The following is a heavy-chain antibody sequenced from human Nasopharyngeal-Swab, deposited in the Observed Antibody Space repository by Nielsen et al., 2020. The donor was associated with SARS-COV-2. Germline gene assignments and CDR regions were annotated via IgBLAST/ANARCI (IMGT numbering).Heavy chain of an antibody. CDR3: ARGRRYYYDSSGPLSDFDY. D-gene: IGHD3-22*01. CDR2: ISAYNGNT. V-gene: IGHV1-18*01. CDR1: GYIFTSYG. J-gene: IGHJ4*02. Sequence: ASVKVSCKASGYIFTSYGISWVRQAPGQGLEWMGWISAYNGNTNYAQKLQGRVTMTTDTSTSTAYMELRSLRSDDTAVYYCARGRRYYYDSSGPLSDFDYWGQGTLVTVSS.